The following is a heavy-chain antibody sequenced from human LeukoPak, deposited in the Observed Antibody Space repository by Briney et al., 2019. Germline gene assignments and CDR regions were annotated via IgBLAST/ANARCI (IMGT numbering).Heavy chain of an antibody. J-gene: IGHJ4*02. D-gene: IGHD5-18*01. V-gene: IGHV3-7*03. CDR3: AREADTAMVTGTYYFDY. CDR2: IKQDGSEK. CDR1: GFTFSSYW. Sequence: GGSLRLSCAASGFTFSSYWMSWVRQAPGKGLEWVANIKQDGSEKYYVDSVKGRFTISRDNAKNSLYLQMNSLRAEDTAVYYCAREADTAMVTGTYYFDYWGQGTLVTVPS.